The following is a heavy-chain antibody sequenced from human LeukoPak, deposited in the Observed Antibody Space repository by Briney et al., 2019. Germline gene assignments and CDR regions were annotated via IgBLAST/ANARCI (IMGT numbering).Heavy chain of an antibody. V-gene: IGHV3-21*01. CDR1: GFTFSSYS. D-gene: IGHD3-10*01. Sequence: GGSLRLSCAASGFTFSSYSMNWVRQAPGKGLEWVSSISSSSSYIYYADSVKGRFTISRDNAKNSLYLQMNSLRAEDTAVYYCARDLSGSYPDFDYWGQGTMVTVSS. CDR3: ARDLSGSYPDFDY. CDR2: ISSSSSYI. J-gene: IGHJ4*02.